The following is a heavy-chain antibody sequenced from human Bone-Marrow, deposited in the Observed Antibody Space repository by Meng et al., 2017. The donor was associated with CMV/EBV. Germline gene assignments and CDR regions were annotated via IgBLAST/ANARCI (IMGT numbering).Heavy chain of an antibody. CDR2: ILYDGSNK. CDR1: GFTFSSYA. Sequence: GESLKISCKASGFTFSSYAMHWVRQAPGKGLEWVAVILYDGSNKYYADSVKGRFTISRDNSKNTLYLQMNSLRAEDTAVYYCARVIAISPYGMDVWGQGTTVAFSS. J-gene: IGHJ6*02. CDR3: ARVIAISPYGMDV. V-gene: IGHV3-30-3*01. D-gene: IGHD3-3*01.